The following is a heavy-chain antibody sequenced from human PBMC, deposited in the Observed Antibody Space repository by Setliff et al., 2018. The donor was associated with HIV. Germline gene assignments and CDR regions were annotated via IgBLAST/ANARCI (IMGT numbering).Heavy chain of an antibody. CDR1: GLTFSRYG. CDR2: IRNDGSDK. CDR3: ARPNYYDSSGSFDY. Sequence: PGGSLRLSCAVSGLTFSRYGFHWVRQAPGKGLEWVAFIRNDGSDKHYVDSVKGRFTISRDNTKNSLYLQLNSLRAEDTAVYYCARPNYYDSSGSFDYWGQGTLVTVSS. V-gene: IGHV3-30*02. D-gene: IGHD3-22*01. J-gene: IGHJ4*02.